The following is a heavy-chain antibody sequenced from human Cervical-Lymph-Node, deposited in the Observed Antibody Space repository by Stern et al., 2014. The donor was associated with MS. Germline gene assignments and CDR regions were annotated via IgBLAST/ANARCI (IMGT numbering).Heavy chain of an antibody. CDR2: IIPIFGSV. CDR1: GGTFDNYA. D-gene: IGHD2-8*02. J-gene: IGHJ6*02. V-gene: IGHV1-69*06. Sequence: QMQLVQYGAEIKKPGSSVKVSCKASGGTFDNYAISWVRQAPGQGLEWMGGIIPIFGSVNYEQSFQGRLTIAADKSTSTADMELNSLRSDDTAVYYCARGQPLFWGMDVWGQGTTVTVSS. CDR3: ARGQPLFWGMDV.